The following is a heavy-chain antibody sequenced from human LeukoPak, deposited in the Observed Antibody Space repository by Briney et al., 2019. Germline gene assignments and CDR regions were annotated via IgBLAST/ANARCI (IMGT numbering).Heavy chain of an antibody. Sequence: PSETLSLTCAVYGASFSGYYWGWVRQPPGKGLEWVGEINHSGSTNYNPSRKSRVTISVDTTNNQFSRKAISLPAADTAVYYCARSACMGRGVIGGGNNWFDPWGEGTLVTVSS. J-gene: IGHJ5*02. V-gene: IGHV4-34*01. CDR1: GASFSGYY. D-gene: IGHD3-10*01. CDR3: ARSACMGRGVIGGGNNWFDP. CDR2: INHSGST.